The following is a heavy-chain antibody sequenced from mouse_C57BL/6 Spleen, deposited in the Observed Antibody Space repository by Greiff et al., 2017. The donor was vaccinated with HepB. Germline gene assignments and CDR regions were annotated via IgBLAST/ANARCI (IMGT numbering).Heavy chain of an antibody. D-gene: IGHD1-1*01. V-gene: IGHV1-42*01. J-gene: IGHJ1*03. CDR3: ARSSYYSGSSYEGYFDV. CDR2: INPSTGGT. Sequence: EVQLQQSGPELVKPGASVKISCKASGYSFTGYYMNWVKQSPEKSLEWIGEINPSTGGTTYNQKFKAKATLTVDKSSSTAYMQLKSLTSEDSAVYYCARSSYYSGSSYEGYFDVWGTGTTVTVSS. CDR1: GYSFTGYY.